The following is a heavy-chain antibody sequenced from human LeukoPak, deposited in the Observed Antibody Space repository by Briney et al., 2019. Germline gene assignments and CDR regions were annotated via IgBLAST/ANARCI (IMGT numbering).Heavy chain of an antibody. Sequence: SETLSLTCTVSGDPITISSDYKWTWIRQPPRKGLEWIGYIYYSGSTNYNPSLQSRVTISVDTSNNQFSLKLTSVTAAGTAVYYCAREYSAFDFWGQGTLVTVSS. CDR3: AREYSAFDF. V-gene: IGHV4-61*08. D-gene: IGHD5-12*01. CDR1: GDPITISSDY. CDR2: IYYSGST. J-gene: IGHJ4*02.